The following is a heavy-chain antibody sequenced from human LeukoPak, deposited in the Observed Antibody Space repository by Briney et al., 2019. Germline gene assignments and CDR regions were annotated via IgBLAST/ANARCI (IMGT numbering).Heavy chain of an antibody. CDR3: ARISAGRYGMDV. V-gene: IGHV4-31*03. CDR1: GGSVTSGGYY. D-gene: IGHD6-6*01. J-gene: IGHJ6*02. Sequence: SETLSLTCTVSGGSVTSGGYYWSWIRQHPGKGLEWIGYVYYTGSTYYNPSLKSRVTISPDTSKNQFSLKVSSVIAADTAVYYCARISAGRYGMDVWGQGTTVTVSS. CDR2: VYYTGST.